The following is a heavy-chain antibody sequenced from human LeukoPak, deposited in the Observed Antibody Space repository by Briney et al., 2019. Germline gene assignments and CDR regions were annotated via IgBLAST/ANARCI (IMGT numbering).Heavy chain of an antibody. CDR2: FDPEDGET. CDR3: ATPFDDYVWGSYRYTGNY. J-gene: IGHJ4*02. D-gene: IGHD3-16*02. CDR1: GYTLTELS. V-gene: IGHV1-24*01. Sequence: ASVKVSCKVSGYTLTELSMHWVRQAPGKGLEWMGGFDPEDGETIYAQKFQGRVTMTEDTSTDTAYMELSSLRSEDTAVYYCATPFDDYVWGSYRYTGNYWGQGTLVTVSS.